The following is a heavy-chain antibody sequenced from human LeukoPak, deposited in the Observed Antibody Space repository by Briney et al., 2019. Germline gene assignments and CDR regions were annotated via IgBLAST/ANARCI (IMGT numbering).Heavy chain of an antibody. V-gene: IGHV3-30*18. CDR2: ISYDGSNK. Sequence: PGRSLRLSCAASGFTFSSYGMHWVRQAPGKGLEWVAVISYDGSNKYYADSVKGRFTISRDNSKNTPYLQMNSLRAEDTAVYCCAKEGWLFGYWGQGTLVTVSS. J-gene: IGHJ4*02. CDR1: GFTFSSYG. D-gene: IGHD3-22*01. CDR3: AKEGWLFGY.